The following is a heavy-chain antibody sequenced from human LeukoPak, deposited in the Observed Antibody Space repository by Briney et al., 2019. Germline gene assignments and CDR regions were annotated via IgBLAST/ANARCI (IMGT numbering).Heavy chain of an antibody. J-gene: IGHJ3*02. CDR1: GFTFSSYG. V-gene: IGHV3-30*02. CDR3: AKIRSNLGYCSSTSCRGDAFDI. Sequence: GGSLRLSCAESGFTFSSYGMHWVRQAPGKGLEWVAFIRYDGSNKYYADSVKGRFTISRDNSKNTLYLQMNSLRAEDTAVYYCAKIRSNLGYCSSTSCRGDAFDIWGQGTMVTVSS. D-gene: IGHD2-2*01. CDR2: IRYDGSNK.